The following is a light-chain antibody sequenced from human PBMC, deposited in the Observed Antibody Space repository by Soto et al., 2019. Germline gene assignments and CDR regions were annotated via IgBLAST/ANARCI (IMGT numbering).Light chain of an antibody. CDR2: CVS. V-gene: IGKV1-5*01. CDR1: QSISTW. J-gene: IGKJ1*01. CDR3: QQYDTFWT. Sequence: DIQMTQSPSTQSASVGDRVTITCRASQSISTWLAWSQQKPWTAPKILIYCVSSLESGVPSRFSGSGSGTEFTLTISSLQPDDFATYCCQQYDTFWTLGQGTKVDSK.